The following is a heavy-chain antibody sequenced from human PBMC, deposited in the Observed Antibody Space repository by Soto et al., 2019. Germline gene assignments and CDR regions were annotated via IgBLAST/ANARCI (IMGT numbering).Heavy chain of an antibody. CDR2: INAGNGNT. CDR1: GYTFTSYA. Sequence: ASVKVSCKASGYTFTSYAMHWVRQAPGQRLEWMGWINAGNGNTKYSQKFQGRVTITRDTSASTAYMELSSLRSEDTAVYYCARGYFDWLPSYYFDYWGQGTLVTVSS. J-gene: IGHJ4*02. D-gene: IGHD3-9*01. V-gene: IGHV1-3*01. CDR3: ARGYFDWLPSYYFDY.